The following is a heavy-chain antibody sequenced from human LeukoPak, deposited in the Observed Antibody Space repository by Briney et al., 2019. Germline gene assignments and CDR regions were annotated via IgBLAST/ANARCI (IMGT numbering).Heavy chain of an antibody. CDR1: GGTFSSYA. V-gene: IGHV1-46*01. D-gene: IGHD1-26*01. Sequence: ASVKLSFKSSGGTFSSYAISWVRPATGQGLEWMGIINPSGGSTSYAQKFQGRVTMTRDTSTSTVYMELSSLRSEDTAVYYCARGAVGAITGNYWGQGTLVTVSS. CDR3: ARGAVGAITGNY. J-gene: IGHJ4*02. CDR2: INPSGGST.